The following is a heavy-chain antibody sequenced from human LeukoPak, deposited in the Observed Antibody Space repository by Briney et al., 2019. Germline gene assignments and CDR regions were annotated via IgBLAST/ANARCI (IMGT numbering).Heavy chain of an antibody. Sequence: ASVKVSCKASGYTFTSYYMHWVRQAPGQGLEWMGIINPSGGSTSYAQKFQGRVTMTRDTSTSTVYMELSGLRSEDTAVYYCARDLGNDRSPKYYYGMDVWGQGTTVTVSS. CDR3: ARDLGNDRSPKYYYGMDV. CDR2: INPSGGST. J-gene: IGHJ6*02. V-gene: IGHV1-46*01. D-gene: IGHD1-1*01. CDR1: GYTFTSYY.